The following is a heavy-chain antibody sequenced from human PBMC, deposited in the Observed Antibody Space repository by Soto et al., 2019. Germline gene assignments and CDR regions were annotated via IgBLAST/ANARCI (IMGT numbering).Heavy chain of an antibody. J-gene: IGHJ3*02. Sequence: SVKVSCKASGGTFSSYAISWVRQAPGQGLEWMGGIIPIFGTANYAQKFQGRVTITADESTSTAYMELSSLRSEDTAAYYCAGGNHPHGAFDIWGQGTMVTVSS. CDR3: AGGNHPHGAFDI. CDR2: IIPIFGTA. D-gene: IGHD1-26*01. CDR1: GGTFSSYA. V-gene: IGHV1-69*13.